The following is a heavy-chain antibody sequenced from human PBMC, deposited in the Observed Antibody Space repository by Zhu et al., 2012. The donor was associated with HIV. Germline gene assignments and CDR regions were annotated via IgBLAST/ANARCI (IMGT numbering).Heavy chain of an antibody. D-gene: IGHD2-15*01. CDR1: GDSISSSSYF. V-gene: IGHV4-39*01. CDR3: ARVLCSGGSCYQFHFDF. Sequence: QLQESGPGLVKPSETLSLTCTVSGDSISSSSYFWGWIRQPPGKGLEWIGSIYRSGSTYYNPSLESRVTMSVDTSKDQFSLKLSSVTAADTAVYYCARVLCSGGSCYQFHFDFWGQGPWSRLL. CDR2: IYRSGST. J-gene: IGHJ4*02.